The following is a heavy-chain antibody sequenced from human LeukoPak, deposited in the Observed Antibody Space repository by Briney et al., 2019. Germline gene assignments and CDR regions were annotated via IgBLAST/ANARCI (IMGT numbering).Heavy chain of an antibody. Sequence: GGSLRLSCAGSGFTFSSYEMNWVRQAPGKGLEWVAFIRHDGSHKYYADSVKGRFTISRDNPKNTLYLQMNSLRAEDTAVYYCAKVAELVWFGELSPFDYWGQGTLVTVSS. CDR1: GFTFSSYE. V-gene: IGHV3-30*02. CDR2: IRHDGSHK. D-gene: IGHD3-10*01. J-gene: IGHJ4*02. CDR3: AKVAELVWFGELSPFDY.